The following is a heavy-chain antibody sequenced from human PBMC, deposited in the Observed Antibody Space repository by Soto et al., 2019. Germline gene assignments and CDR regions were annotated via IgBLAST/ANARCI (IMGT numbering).Heavy chain of an antibody. D-gene: IGHD2-15*01. CDR3: SGCSGGACHQNYGMDV. V-gene: IGHV3-21*01. Sequence: EVHLVESGGGLVKPGGSLRLSCAVSGFTFSSCTMKWVRQAPGKGLEWVSSIRPSTSHIYYADSVKGRFTISRDNAKNSLFLQINSMSADDTAVYYCSGCSGGACHQNYGMDVWGQGTTVTVSS. J-gene: IGHJ6*02. CDR1: GFTFSSCT. CDR2: IRPSTSHI.